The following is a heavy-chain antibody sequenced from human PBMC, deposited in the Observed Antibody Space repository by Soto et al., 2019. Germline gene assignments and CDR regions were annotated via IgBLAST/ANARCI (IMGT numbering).Heavy chain of an antibody. J-gene: IGHJ4*02. CDR1: GGSISSGDYY. CDR3: ARDPPPHDYGDYGGFDY. Sequence: QVQLQESGPGLVKPSQTLSLTCTVSGGSISSGDYYWSWIRQPPGKGLEWIGYIYYSGSTYYNPSLMSRVTISVDTSKNQFSLKLSSVTAADTAVYYCARDPPPHDYGDYGGFDYWGQGTLVTVSS. V-gene: IGHV4-30-4*01. D-gene: IGHD4-17*01. CDR2: IYYSGST.